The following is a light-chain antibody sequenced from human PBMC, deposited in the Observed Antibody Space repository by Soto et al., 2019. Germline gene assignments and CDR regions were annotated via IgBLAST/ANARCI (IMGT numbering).Light chain of an antibody. V-gene: IGLV2-11*01. CDR3: CSYLGSYTYV. CDR2: DVT. CDR1: SSDVGDYNS. J-gene: IGLJ1*01. Sequence: QSALTQPRSVSESPGQSVTISCTGTSSDVGDYNSVSWYQQHPGKAPKLLLFDVTTRPSGVPDRFSGSKSANTASLTISGLQPEDEADYYCCSYLGSYTYVFRTGTKLTVL.